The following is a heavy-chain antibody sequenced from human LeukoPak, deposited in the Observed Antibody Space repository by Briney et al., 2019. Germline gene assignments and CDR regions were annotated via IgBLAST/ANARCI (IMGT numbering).Heavy chain of an antibody. CDR1: GFTFSSYW. J-gene: IGHJ4*02. CDR3: VRDVWGDRDSYFDY. D-gene: IGHD2-21*01. V-gene: IGHV3-74*01. Sequence: PGRSLRLSCAASGFTFSSYWMHWVRQAPGKGLVWVSRINSDGRSAIYADSVKGRFTISRDNAKNTLYLQMNSLRAEDTAVYYCVRDVWGDRDSYFDYWGQGTLVTVSS. CDR2: INSDGRSA.